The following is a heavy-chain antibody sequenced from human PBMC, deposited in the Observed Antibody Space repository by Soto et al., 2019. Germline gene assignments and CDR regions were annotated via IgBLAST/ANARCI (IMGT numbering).Heavy chain of an antibody. D-gene: IGHD2-15*01. CDR1: GYTLTELS. CDR2: FDPEDGET. V-gene: IGHV1-24*01. CDR3: ATTMANCSGGSCYSRRLYYYYGMDV. J-gene: IGHJ6*02. Sequence: ASVKVSCKVSGYTLTELSMHWVRQAPGKGLEWMGGFDPEDGETIYAQKFQGRVTMTEDTSKDTAYMELSSLRSEDTAVYYCATTMANCSGGSCYSRRLYYYYGMDVWGQGTTVTVSS.